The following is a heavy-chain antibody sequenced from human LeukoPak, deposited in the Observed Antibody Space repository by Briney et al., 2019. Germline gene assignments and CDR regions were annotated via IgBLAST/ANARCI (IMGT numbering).Heavy chain of an antibody. V-gene: IGHV3-21*04. CDR1: GFTFSSYS. CDR2: ISSSSSYI. D-gene: IGHD3-22*01. CDR3: AKDSYYDSSGYPDY. J-gene: IGHJ4*02. Sequence: GGSPRLSCAASGFTFSSYSMNWVRQAPGKGLDWVSSISSSSSYIYYADSVKGRFTISRDNAKNSLYLQMNSLRAEDTALYYCAKDSYYDSSGYPDYWGQGTLVTVSS.